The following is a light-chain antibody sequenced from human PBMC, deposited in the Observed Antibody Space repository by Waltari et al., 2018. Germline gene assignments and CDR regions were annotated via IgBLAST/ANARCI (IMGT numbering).Light chain of an antibody. CDR1: QTIRNY. V-gene: IGKV1-39*01. J-gene: IGKJ2*01. CDR3: QRSYTTPFMYN. Sequence: DIQMTQSPSSLSASVGDRVTITSRASQTIRNYLNWYQHKPGKAPNLLRYAASSLQSGVPSRFSGSGSGTDFTLTISSVQPEDSGTYYCQRSYTTPFMYNFGQGTKLEIK. CDR2: AAS.